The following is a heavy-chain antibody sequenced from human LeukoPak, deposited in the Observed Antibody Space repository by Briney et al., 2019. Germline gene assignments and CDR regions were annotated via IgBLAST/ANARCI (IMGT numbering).Heavy chain of an antibody. Sequence: PGGSLRLSCAASGFTFDDYGMGWVRQAPGKGLEWVSGINWNGGSTGYADSVKGRFTISRDNAKNSLYLQMNSLRAEDTALYHCAGGRGAALDYWGQGTLVTVSS. D-gene: IGHD1-26*01. V-gene: IGHV3-20*01. CDR2: INWNGGST. CDR1: GFTFDDYG. J-gene: IGHJ4*02. CDR3: AGGRGAALDY.